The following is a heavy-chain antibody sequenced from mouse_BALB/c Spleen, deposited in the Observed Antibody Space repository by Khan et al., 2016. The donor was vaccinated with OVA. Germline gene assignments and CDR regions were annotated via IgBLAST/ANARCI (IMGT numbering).Heavy chain of an antibody. J-gene: IGHJ4*01. CDR1: GFSLTNYG. CDR3: ARQPYYHYNIMDY. D-gene: IGHD2-10*01. CDR2: IWSDGST. Sequence: QVQLKESGPGLVAPSQSLSITCTISGFSLTNYGVHWVRQPPGKGLEWLVVIWSDGSTTYNSALKSRLTISKDNSKNQVFLQMNSLQTDDTAVYFCARQPYYHYNIMDYWGQGTSVTVSS. V-gene: IGHV2-6-1*01.